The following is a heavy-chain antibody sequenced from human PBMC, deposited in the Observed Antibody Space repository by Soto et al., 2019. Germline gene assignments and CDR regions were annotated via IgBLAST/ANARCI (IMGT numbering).Heavy chain of an antibody. CDR3: ARGELTASGYYYGMDV. V-gene: IGHV3-21*01. CDR2: ISSSSSYI. Sequence: PGWSLRLSCASSVFTFISYSMNWVRQAPGKGLEWVSSISSSSSYIYYADSVKGRFTISRDNAKNSLYLQMNSLRAEDTAVYYCARGELTASGYYYGMDVWGQGTTVTVSS. J-gene: IGHJ6*02. CDR1: VFTFISYS. D-gene: IGHD3-10*01.